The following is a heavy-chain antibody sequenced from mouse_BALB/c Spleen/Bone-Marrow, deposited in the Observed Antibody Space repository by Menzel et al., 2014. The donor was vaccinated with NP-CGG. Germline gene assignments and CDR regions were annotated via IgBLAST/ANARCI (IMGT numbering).Heavy chain of an antibody. D-gene: IGHD1-1*01. Sequence: VQLQQSGADLVRPGASVKLSCKTSGYTFTNYRINWLKQRPGQGLEWIGNISPSNIHTNCNQKFKDKATLTVDKSSSTAYMQLSSPTSEDSAVYYCAKYDYGFTFWGQGTLVTVSA. CDR1: GYTFTNYR. CDR2: ISPSNIHT. CDR3: AKYDYGFTF. V-gene: IGHV1-69*02. J-gene: IGHJ3*01.